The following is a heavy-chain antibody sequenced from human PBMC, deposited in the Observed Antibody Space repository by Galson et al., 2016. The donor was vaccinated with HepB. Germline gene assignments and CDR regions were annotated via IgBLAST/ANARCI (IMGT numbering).Heavy chain of an antibody. CDR1: GFSFNIYA. J-gene: IGHJ4*02. CDR2: ISGSGGTP. D-gene: IGHD2-15*01. Sequence: SLRLSCAASGFSFNIYAMTWVRQAPGKGLEWVSGISGSGGTPYYADSVKGRFTISRDNSKNTLSLQMKSLKADDTAVYYCAKEGCFGGSCHYFDYWGQGTPVTVSS. V-gene: IGHV3-23*01. CDR3: AKEGCFGGSCHYFDY.